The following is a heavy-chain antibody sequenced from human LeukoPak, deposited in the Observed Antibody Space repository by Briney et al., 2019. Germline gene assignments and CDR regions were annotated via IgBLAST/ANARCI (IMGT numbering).Heavy chain of an antibody. D-gene: IGHD3-10*01. CDR2: IKLDGSEK. CDR1: GFTFGKYW. Sequence: GGSLRLSCVASGFTFGKYWMSWVRQAPGKGLEWVANIKLDGSEKNYVDSVKGRFIISRDNSMNTLSLQMDSLRAEDTAVYYCAKGGHYSHFDYWGQGTLVTVSS. J-gene: IGHJ4*02. V-gene: IGHV3-7*03. CDR3: AKGGHYSHFDY.